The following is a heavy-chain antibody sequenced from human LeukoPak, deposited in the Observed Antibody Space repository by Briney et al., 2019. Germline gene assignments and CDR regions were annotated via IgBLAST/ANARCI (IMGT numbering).Heavy chain of an antibody. Sequence: PGGSLRLSCAASGFTFSSYAVSWVRQAPGKGLEWVSAISGSGGSTYYADSVKGRFTISRDNSKNTLYLQMNSLRAEDTAVYYCAKLDIVVVPAALVDYWGQGTLVTVSS. D-gene: IGHD2-2*01. CDR1: GFTFSSYA. CDR2: ISGSGGST. CDR3: AKLDIVVVPAALVDY. V-gene: IGHV3-23*01. J-gene: IGHJ4*02.